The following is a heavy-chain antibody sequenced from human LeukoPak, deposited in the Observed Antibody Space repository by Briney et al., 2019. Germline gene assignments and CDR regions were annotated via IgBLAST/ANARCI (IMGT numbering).Heavy chain of an antibody. CDR1: GYTFTGYY. CDR2: INPNSGGT. V-gene: IGHV1-2*06. J-gene: IGHJ6*03. Sequence: ASVKVSCKASGYTFTGYYMHWVRQAPGQGLEWMGRINPNSGGTNYAQKFQGRVTMTRDTSISTAYMELSRLRSDDTAVYYCGRPSSSWYPDYYYYMDVWGKGTTVTVSS. D-gene: IGHD6-13*01. CDR3: GRPSSSWYPDYYYYMDV.